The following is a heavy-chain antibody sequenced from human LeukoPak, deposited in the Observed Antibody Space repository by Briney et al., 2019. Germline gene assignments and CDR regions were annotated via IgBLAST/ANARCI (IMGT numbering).Heavy chain of an antibody. CDR3: AKISTPIPAAGAMDN. J-gene: IGHJ4*02. D-gene: IGHD6-13*01. V-gene: IGHV3-23*01. CDR2: ISGGGGGT. CDR1: GFTFRISA. Sequence: PGGSLRLSSAASGFTFRISAIRGVRQAPQQGVGWGFFISGGGGGTSYATSVKGRFTISRDNSKSTLYLKMNGLRAEDTAVYYCAKISTPIPAAGAMDNWGQGTLVTVSS.